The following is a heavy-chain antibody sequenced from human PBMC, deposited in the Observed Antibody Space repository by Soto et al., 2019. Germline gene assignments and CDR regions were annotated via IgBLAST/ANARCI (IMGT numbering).Heavy chain of an antibody. Sequence: EERLVESGGGLVQPGGSLRLSCAASGLTLSGYVMHWVRQAPGKGLEYVSAITSNGGGTYYANSVKGRFTISRDNSKNTLYLQMDSLRPDDMAVYYCARGQVDFWGQGTRVTVSS. CDR1: GLTLSGYV. CDR2: ITSNGGGT. J-gene: IGHJ4*02. CDR3: ARGQVDF. V-gene: IGHV3-64*01.